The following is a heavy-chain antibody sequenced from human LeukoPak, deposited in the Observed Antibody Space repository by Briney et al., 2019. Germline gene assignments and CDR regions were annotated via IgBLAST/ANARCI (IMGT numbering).Heavy chain of an antibody. J-gene: IGHJ6*04. CDR2: IYHSGST. Sequence: SGTLSLTCAVSGGSISSCNWWSWLRQPPGKGLEWIGVIYHSGSTNYNPSLKSRVTIAVDKSKTQFSLKRSSVTAADTAVYYCATFNYGDFRGGYYGMDVWGKGTTVTVSS. CDR3: ATFNYGDFRGGYYGMDV. CDR1: GGSISSCNW. D-gene: IGHD4-17*01. V-gene: IGHV4-4*02.